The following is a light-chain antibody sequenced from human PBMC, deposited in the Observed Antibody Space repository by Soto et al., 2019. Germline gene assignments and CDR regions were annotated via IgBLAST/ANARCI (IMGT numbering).Light chain of an antibody. Sequence: SYELTQPPSVSVSPGQTASITCSGDKLGDKYVCWYQQKPGQSPVLVIYQDSKRPSGIPERFSGSNSGNTATLTVSGTQAMDEADYYCQAWDSGTVFGGGTQLT. CDR2: QDS. J-gene: IGLJ2*01. CDR1: KLGDKY. V-gene: IGLV3-1*01. CDR3: QAWDSGTV.